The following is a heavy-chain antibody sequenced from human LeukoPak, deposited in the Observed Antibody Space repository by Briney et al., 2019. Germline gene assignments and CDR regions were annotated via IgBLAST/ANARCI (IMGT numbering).Heavy chain of an antibody. Sequence: PSETLSLTCTVSGGSISRYYWSWLRQPPGKGLEWIGHIYQSGCTNYNPTLKSRATISVDTPKNQLSLKLSPVTGADTAGDYWAGETSCETLTGYWSDLFDMWGQGTVVTVSS. CDR1: GGSISRYY. CDR2: IYQSGCT. D-gene: IGHD3-9*01. V-gene: IGHV4-59*03. CDR3: AGETSCETLTGYWSDLFDM. J-gene: IGHJ3*02.